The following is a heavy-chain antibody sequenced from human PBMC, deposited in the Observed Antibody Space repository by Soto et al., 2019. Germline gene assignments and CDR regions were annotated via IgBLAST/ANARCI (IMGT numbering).Heavy chain of an antibody. CDR1: GGTFSGYV. CDR3: ATHGLGVSSPPYFDN. V-gene: IGHV1-69*01. D-gene: IGHD3-16*01. Sequence: QLVQSGSEVKKPGSSVKVSCQASGGTFSGYVVTWVRQAPGQGLEWMGEFVPLFGTTNYAQRFSGRITITAEEYTSTAYMELITLRSDDTAVYYCATHGLGVSSPPYFDNWGQGTLVTVSS. J-gene: IGHJ4*02. CDR2: FVPLFGTT.